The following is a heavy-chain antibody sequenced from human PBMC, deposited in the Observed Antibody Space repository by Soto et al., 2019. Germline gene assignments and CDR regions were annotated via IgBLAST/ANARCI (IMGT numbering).Heavy chain of an antibody. CDR1: GGSISSYY. J-gene: IGHJ4*02. V-gene: IGHV4-59*08. CDR3: ASGHGYSFAY. CDR2: IYYSGST. Sequence: QVQLQESGPGLVKPSETLSLTCTVSGGSISSYYWSWIRQPPGKGLEWIGYIYYSGSTNYNPSLRCRVTIPVDTSKNQWSLKLSSVTAADAAVCYCASGHGYSFAYWGRGNLVTVSS.